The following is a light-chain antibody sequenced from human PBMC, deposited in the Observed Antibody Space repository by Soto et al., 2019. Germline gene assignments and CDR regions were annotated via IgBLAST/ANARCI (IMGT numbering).Light chain of an antibody. CDR2: GAS. J-gene: IGKJ1*01. V-gene: IGKV3-15*01. CDR3: QQYNNSPLT. CDR1: QSVSSY. Sequence: EIVMTQSPATLSVSPGERATLSCRASQSVSSYLAWYQQKPGQAPRLLIYGASTRASGIPARFSGSGSGTEFTLTISSLQSEDFAVYYCQQYNNSPLTFGQGTKVEIK.